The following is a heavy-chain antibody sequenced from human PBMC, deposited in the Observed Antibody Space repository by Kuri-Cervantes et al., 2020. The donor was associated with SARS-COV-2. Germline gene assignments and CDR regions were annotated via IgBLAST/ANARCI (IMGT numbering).Heavy chain of an antibody. V-gene: IGHV3-23*01. D-gene: IGHD2-2*01. CDR2: ISDLGGST. J-gene: IGHJ5*02. Sequence: GGSLRLSCAASGFTFGSYAMTWVRQAPGKGLEWVSAISDLGGSTYYADSVKGRFTLSRDSSKNMLYLQMNSLRAEDTAVYYCAVYCLTTSCTRGFDHWGQGTLVTVSS. CDR1: GFTFGSYA. CDR3: AVYCLTTSCTRGFDH.